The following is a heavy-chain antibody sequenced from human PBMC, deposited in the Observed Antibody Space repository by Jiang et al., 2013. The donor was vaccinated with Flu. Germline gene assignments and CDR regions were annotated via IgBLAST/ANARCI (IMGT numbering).Heavy chain of an antibody. D-gene: IGHD3-9*01. CDR2: INTNTGNP. CDR3: ARLYHDWSNFNFDH. J-gene: IGHJ4*02. CDR1: GYTFTSYA. Sequence: QSGSELKKPGASVKVSCEASGYTFTSYAMNWVRQAPGQGLEWMGWINTNTGNPTYAQGFTRRFAFSLDTSVNTAYLYINTLKPEDTAVYYCARLYHDWSNFNFDHWGQGTLVTVSS. V-gene: IGHV7-4-1*02.